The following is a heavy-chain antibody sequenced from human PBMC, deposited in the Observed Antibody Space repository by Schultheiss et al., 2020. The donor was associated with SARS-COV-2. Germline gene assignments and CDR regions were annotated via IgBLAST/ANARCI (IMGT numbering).Heavy chain of an antibody. CDR1: GFTFSSYS. CDR3: AREPNRGLLWFGASDY. V-gene: IGHV3-66*01. Sequence: GGSLRLSCAASGFTFSSYSMNWVRQAPGKGLEWVSVIYSGGSTYYADSVKGRFTISRDNSKNTLYLQMNSLRAEDTAVYYCAREPNRGLLWFGASDYWGQGTLVTVSS. CDR2: IYSGGST. D-gene: IGHD3-10*01. J-gene: IGHJ4*02.